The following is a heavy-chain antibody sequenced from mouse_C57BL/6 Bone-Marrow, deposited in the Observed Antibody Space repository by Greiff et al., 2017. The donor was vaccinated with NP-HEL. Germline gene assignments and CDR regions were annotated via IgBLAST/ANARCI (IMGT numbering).Heavy chain of an antibody. CDR3: AREGDYDGVYYFDY. CDR1: GYSFTDYN. D-gene: IGHD2-4*01. Sequence: EVQLQESGPELVKPGASVKISCKASGYSFTDYNMNWVKQSNGKSLEWIGVINPNYGTTSYNQKFKGKATLTVDQSSSTAYMQLNSLTSEDSAVYYCAREGDYDGVYYFDYWGQGTTLTVSS. J-gene: IGHJ2*01. CDR2: INPNYGTT. V-gene: IGHV1-39*01.